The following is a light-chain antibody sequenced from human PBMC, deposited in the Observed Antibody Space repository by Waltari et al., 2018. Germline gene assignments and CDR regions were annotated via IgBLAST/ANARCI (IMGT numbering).Light chain of an antibody. CDR3: QQCGSSVMYT. CDR2: GAS. CDR1: QSVSRSR. V-gene: IGKV3-20*01. Sequence: EVVLTQSPGTLSLSPGERATLSCRASQSVSRSRIALYLHRPGQAPRLLIYGASGRATGIPDRFSGSGSGTDFSLTISRVEPEDFAVYYCQQCGSSVMYTFGQGTKLEIK. J-gene: IGKJ2*01.